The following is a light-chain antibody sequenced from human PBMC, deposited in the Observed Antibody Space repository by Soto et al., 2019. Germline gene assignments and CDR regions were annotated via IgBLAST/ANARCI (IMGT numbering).Light chain of an antibody. CDR2: EVR. V-gene: IGLV2-14*01. Sequence: QSALTQPASVSGYAGQSITISCSGTMRDVGAYNLVSWNQQHPGTAPKLIIHEVRNRPSGISSRFSGSRSGNTASLTISGRKSEDEGDYYYRAYTARSTLVFGVGTKVTVL. CDR3: RAYTARSTLV. CDR1: MRDVGAYNL. J-gene: IGLJ3*02.